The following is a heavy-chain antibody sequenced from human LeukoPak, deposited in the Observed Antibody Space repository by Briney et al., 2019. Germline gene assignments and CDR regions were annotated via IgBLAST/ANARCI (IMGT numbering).Heavy chain of an antibody. V-gene: IGHV3-33*01. J-gene: IGHJ4*02. D-gene: IGHD1-14*01. CDR3: ARSRDRKTGADY. Sequence: GGSLRLSCAASGFTFIDYGMHWVRQAPGKVLEWVAVIWYDGNHKYYVDSVKGRFTISRDNSKNTLYLQMNSLRVEDTAVYYCARSRDRKTGADYWGQGTLVTVSS. CDR2: IWYDGNHK. CDR1: GFTFIDYG.